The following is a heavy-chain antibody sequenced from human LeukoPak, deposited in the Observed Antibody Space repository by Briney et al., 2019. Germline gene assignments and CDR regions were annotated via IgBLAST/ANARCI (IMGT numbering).Heavy chain of an antibody. CDR1: GGSISSYY. CDR2: IYYSGST. V-gene: IGHV4-59*01. D-gene: IGHD3-22*01. J-gene: IGHJ4*02. CDR3: AGASYDSSGVH. Sequence: SETLSLTCTVSGGSISSYYWSWIRQPPGKRLEWIGYIYYSGSTNYNPSLKSRVTISVDTSKNQFSLKLSSVTAADTALYYCAGASYDSSGVHWGQGTLVTVSS.